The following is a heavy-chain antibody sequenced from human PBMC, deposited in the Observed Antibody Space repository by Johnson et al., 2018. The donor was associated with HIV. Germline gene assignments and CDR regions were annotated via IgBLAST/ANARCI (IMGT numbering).Heavy chain of an antibody. D-gene: IGHD3-22*01. V-gene: IGHV3-66*01. CDR3: ARTRKYTSGPPCAFDI. CDR1: GFTFDDYA. J-gene: IGHJ3*02. Sequence: VQLVESGGGLVQPGRSLRLSCAASGFTFDDYAMHWVRQTPGKGLEWVSDIYSGGSTYYADSVKGRFTISRDNSKNTLYLQMNSLRAEDTAVYYCARTRKYTSGPPCAFDIWGQGTMGTVSS. CDR2: IYSGGST.